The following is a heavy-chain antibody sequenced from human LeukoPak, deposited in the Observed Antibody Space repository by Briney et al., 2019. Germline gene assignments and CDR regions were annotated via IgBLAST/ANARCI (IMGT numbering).Heavy chain of an antibody. J-gene: IGHJ4*02. V-gene: IGHV1-18*01. D-gene: IGHD3-16*02. CDR3: ARVSMITFGGVIATFDC. Sequence: ASVKVFCKASGYTFTSYGISWVRQAPGQGLEWMGWISAYNGNTIYAQELQARVTMTTDTSTSTAYMELRSLRSDDTAVYYCARVSMITFGGVIATFDCWSQGTLVTVSS. CDR1: GYTFTSYG. CDR2: ISAYNGNT.